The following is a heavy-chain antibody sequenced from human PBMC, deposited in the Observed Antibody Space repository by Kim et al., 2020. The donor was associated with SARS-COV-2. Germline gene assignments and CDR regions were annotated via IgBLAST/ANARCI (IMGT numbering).Heavy chain of an antibody. J-gene: IGHJ4*02. D-gene: IGHD4-17*01. CDR2: ST. Sequence: STSNAQKFQGRVTMTRNPSTRTVYMELSSLRSEDTAVYYCASGSALRCDYWGQGTLVTVSS. V-gene: IGHV1-46*01. CDR3: ASGSALRCDY.